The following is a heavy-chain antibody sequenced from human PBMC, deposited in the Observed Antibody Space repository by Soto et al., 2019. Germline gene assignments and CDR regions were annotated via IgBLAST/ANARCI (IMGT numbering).Heavy chain of an antibody. CDR1: GFTFSNYA. CDR2: ISDRGGST. CDR3: ARLPYSYVSLYFFDF. J-gene: IGHJ4*02. D-gene: IGHD5-18*01. V-gene: IGHV3-23*01. Sequence: PGGSLRLSCAASGFTFSNYAVSWVRQSPGRGLEWVASISDRGGSTKYADSVNGRFTISRDNSRNTLFLQTDTLRAEDTAVYYCARLPYSYVSLYFFDFWGQGTLVTVSS.